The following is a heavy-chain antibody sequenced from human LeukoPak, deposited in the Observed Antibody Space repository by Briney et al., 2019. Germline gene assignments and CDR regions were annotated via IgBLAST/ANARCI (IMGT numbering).Heavy chain of an antibody. CDR1: GFTLSSYD. V-gene: IGHV3-13*01. CDR2: IGTAGDT. CDR3: ARDSRIYGMDV. D-gene: IGHD2/OR15-2a*01. Sequence: GGSLRLSCAASGFTLSSYDMHWVRQATGKGLEWVSAIGTAGDTYYPGSVKGRFTISRENAKNSLYLQMNSLRAEDTAVYYCARDSRIYGMDVWGQGTTVTVSS. J-gene: IGHJ6*02.